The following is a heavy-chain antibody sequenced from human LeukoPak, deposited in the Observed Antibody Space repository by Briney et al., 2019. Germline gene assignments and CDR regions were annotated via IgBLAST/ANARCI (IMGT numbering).Heavy chain of an antibody. D-gene: IGHD3-3*01. J-gene: IGHJ3*02. Sequence: GGSLRLSCAASGFTFSSYAMSWVRQAPGKGLEWVSAISGSGGSTYYADSVKGRFTISRDNAKNSLYLQMNSLRAEDTAVYYCARWSITIFGSVIWGQGTMVTVSS. V-gene: IGHV3-23*01. CDR3: ARWSITIFGSVI. CDR1: GFTFSSYA. CDR2: ISGSGGST.